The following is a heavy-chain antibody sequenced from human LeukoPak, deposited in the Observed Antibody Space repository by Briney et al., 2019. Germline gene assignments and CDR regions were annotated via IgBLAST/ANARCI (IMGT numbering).Heavy chain of an antibody. D-gene: IGHD2-2*02. CDR2: ISGSGGST. Sequence: TGGSLRLSCAASGFTFSSYAMSWVRQAPGKGLEWVSAISGSGGSTYYADSVKGRFTISRGNSKNTLYLQMNSLRAEDTAVYYCAKDAYIVVVPAAIVPYDYWGQGTLVTVSS. J-gene: IGHJ4*02. V-gene: IGHV3-23*01. CDR1: GFTFSSYA. CDR3: AKDAYIVVVPAAIVPYDY.